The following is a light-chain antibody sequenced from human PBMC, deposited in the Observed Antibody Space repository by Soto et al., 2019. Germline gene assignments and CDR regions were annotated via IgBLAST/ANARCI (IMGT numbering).Light chain of an antibody. CDR3: QQYGSTPSIT. J-gene: IGKJ3*01. Sequence: FVLTQSPGTLSLSPGEGYTLSCRASQSVDTNYLGWYQEKPGQAPXLXXYGASRRATGIPDRFSGSGCGTDFTLTISRLELQDFALYNCQQYGSTPSITLGPGTKVDIK. CDR2: GAS. V-gene: IGKV3-20*01. CDR1: QSVDTNY.